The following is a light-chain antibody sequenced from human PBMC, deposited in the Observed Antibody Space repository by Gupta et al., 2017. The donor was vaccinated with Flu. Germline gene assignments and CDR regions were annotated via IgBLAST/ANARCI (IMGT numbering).Light chain of an antibody. CDR2: SNN. CDR1: SSNIGSNT. Sequence: QSVLTQPPSASGTPGQSVTISCSGISSNIGSNTVNWYQQLPRTAPKLLIYSNNRRPSGVPDRFSGSKSGTSASLAISGLQSEDEADYFCAALDDSLNGPVFGGGTKVTVL. V-gene: IGLV1-44*01. CDR3: AALDDSLNGPV. J-gene: IGLJ3*02.